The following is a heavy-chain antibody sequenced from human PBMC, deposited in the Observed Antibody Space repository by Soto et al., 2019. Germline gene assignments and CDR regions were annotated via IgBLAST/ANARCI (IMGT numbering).Heavy chain of an antibody. CDR3: ARRRYLWGSYRYTPYYYYGMDV. CDR1: GYSFTSYW. D-gene: IGHD3-16*02. Sequence: PGESVKISCXGSGYSFTSYWISWVRQMPGKGLEWMGRIDPSDSYTNYSPSFQGHVTISADKSISTAYLQWSSLKASDTAMYYCARRRYLWGSYRYTPYYYYGMDVWGQGTTVTVSS. CDR2: IDPSDSYT. J-gene: IGHJ6*02. V-gene: IGHV5-10-1*01.